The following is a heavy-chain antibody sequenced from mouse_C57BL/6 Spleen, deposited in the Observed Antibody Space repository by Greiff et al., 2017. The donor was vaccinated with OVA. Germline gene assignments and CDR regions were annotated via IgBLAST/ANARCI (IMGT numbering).Heavy chain of an antibody. CDR3: SRILGRGYWYFDV. CDR2: ISYDGSN. J-gene: IGHJ1*03. D-gene: IGHD4-1*01. CDR1: GYSITSGYY. V-gene: IGHV3-6*01. Sequence: VQLKESGPGLVKPSQSLSLTCSVTGYSITSGYYWNWIRQFPGNKLEWMGYISYDGSNNYNPSLKNRISITRDTSKTQFFLKLNSVTTEDTATXYCSRILGRGYWYFDVWGTGTTVTVSS.